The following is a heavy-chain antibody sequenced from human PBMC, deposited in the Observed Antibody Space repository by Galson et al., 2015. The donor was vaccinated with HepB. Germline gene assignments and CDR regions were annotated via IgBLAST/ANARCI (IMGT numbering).Heavy chain of an antibody. J-gene: IGHJ3*02. CDR1: GFTFSSYW. Sequence: SLRLSCAASGFTFSSYWMSWVRQAPGKGLEWVANIKQDGSEKYYVDSVKGRFTISRDNAKNSLYLQMNSLRAEDTAVYYCARVQWEPYDAFDIWGQGTMVTVSS. D-gene: IGHD1-26*01. CDR2: IKQDGSEK. V-gene: IGHV3-7*03. CDR3: ARVQWEPYDAFDI.